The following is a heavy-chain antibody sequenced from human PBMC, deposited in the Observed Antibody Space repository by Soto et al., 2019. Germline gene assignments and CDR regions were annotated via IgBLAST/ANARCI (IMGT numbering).Heavy chain of an antibody. CDR1: GFTFSNYA. CDR3: AMPAQRWLVRGYSVDV. Sequence: EVQLLESGGGLIQPGGSLRLSCVASGFTFSNYAMSWVRRAHGKGLEWVSSINSGGDDVYYADSVRGRFTISRDNSKNTLCLQLTTLRAEDTAVYYCAMPAQRWLVRGYSVDVWVQGTTVTVSS. V-gene: IGHV3-23*01. CDR2: INSGGDDV. J-gene: IGHJ6*02. D-gene: IGHD6-19*01.